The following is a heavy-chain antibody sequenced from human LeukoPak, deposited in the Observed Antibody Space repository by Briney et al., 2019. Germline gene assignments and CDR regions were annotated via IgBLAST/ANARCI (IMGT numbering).Heavy chain of an antibody. CDR1: GFTFSTYT. Sequence: GGSLRLSCAASGFTFSTYTMNWVRQAPGKGLEWVSYISSSSSNIFYADSVKGRFTISRDNAKNSLYLQMNSLRAEDTAVYYCARDDTVTSHFDYWGQGTLVTVSS. D-gene: IGHD4-11*01. V-gene: IGHV3-48*01. CDR3: ARDDTVTSHFDY. CDR2: ISSSSSNI. J-gene: IGHJ4*02.